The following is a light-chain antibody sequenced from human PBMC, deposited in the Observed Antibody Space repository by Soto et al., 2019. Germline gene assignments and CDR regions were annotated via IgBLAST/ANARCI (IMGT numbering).Light chain of an antibody. CDR2: GAS. Sequence: DLQITQSPSSLSAPVGHSVTITFWSSQCISNSLAWYQQRPGRVPKLLIYGASNLQSEVPSRFSGSGSGTDFTLTISSLHPEDVATYYCQKYDSAARKFGQGTKV. CDR3: QKYDSAARK. CDR1: QCISNS. J-gene: IGKJ1*01. V-gene: IGKV1-27*01.